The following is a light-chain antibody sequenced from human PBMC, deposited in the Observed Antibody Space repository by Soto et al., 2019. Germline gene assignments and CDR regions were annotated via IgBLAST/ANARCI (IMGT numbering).Light chain of an antibody. CDR3: QQYNSYYP. CDR1: QSISSW. Sequence: DIQITKSPSTLSASVGDRVTIACRASQSISSWLAWYQQKPGKAPKLLIYDASSLESGVPSRFSGSGSGTEFTLTISRLQPHDFATYCCQQYNSYYPFGQGTKVDIK. J-gene: IGKJ1*01. CDR2: DAS. V-gene: IGKV1-5*01.